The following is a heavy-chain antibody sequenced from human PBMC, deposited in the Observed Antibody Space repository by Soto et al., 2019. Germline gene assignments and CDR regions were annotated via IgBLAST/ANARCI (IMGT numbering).Heavy chain of an antibody. D-gene: IGHD3-10*01. J-gene: IGHJ4*02. CDR1: GFTFSRYG. CDR3: ASLYYYGSGTPDY. Sequence: QVQLVESGGGVVQPGRSLRLSCAASGFTFSRYGMHWVRQAPGEGLEWVAVIWYDGSNKYYADSVKGRFTISRDNSKNTLYLQMNSLRAEDMAVYYCASLYYYGSGTPDYWGQGTLVTVSS. CDR2: IWYDGSNK. V-gene: IGHV3-33*01.